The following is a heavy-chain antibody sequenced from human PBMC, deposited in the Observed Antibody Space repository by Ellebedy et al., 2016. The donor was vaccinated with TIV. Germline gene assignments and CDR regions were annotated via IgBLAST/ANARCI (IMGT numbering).Heavy chain of an antibody. D-gene: IGHD6-25*01. Sequence: GSLRLXXTVSGGSVTTTYTYWGWIRQAPGKGLEWIGSSYYRGNTYYNPSLRSRATISVDTSKNQFSLKLTSVTAADTAIYYCAISAHFWGQGTLITVSS. J-gene: IGHJ4*02. V-gene: IGHV4-39*07. CDR3: AISAHF. CDR2: SYYRGNT. CDR1: GGSVTTTYTY.